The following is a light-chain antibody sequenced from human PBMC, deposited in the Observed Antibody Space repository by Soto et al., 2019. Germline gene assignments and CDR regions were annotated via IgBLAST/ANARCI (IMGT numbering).Light chain of an antibody. Sequence: EIVLTQSPGTLSLSPGERATLSCRASQSVSSSYLTWYQQKPGQAPRLLICGASSRATGISDRFSGSGSGTDFTLTISRLEPEDFSVYYCQQYGSSPWTFGQGTKVEIK. CDR1: QSVSSSY. CDR3: QQYGSSPWT. CDR2: GAS. V-gene: IGKV3-20*01. J-gene: IGKJ1*01.